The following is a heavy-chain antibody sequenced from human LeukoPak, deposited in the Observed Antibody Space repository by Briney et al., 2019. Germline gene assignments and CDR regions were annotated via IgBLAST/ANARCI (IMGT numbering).Heavy chain of an antibody. Sequence: SDTVSLTCTVSGASLSSYSFYWVWLRPPPGKGVVGFGSIYYSGRTYYNPSLKSRVTISVDTSKNQFSLKLSSVTAADTAVYYCVRARIYDSSGYLDYWGQGTLVTVSS. J-gene: IGHJ4*02. V-gene: IGHV4-39*01. CDR2: IYYSGRT. D-gene: IGHD3-22*01. CDR1: GASLSSYSFY. CDR3: VRARIYDSSGYLDY.